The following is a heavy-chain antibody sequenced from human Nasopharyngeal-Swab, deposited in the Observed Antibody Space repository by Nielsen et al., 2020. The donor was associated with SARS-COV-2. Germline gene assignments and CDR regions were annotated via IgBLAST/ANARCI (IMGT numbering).Heavy chain of an antibody. CDR1: AGNFSSYA. Sequence: SVKVSCKDSAGNFSSYAISWVRQDPGQGLEWMGGIIPILGIANYAQKFQGRVTITADKSTNTAYMELWSMRTDYSAVYYCARDQGYYDSSGYYRDAFDIWGQGTMVTVSS. J-gene: IGHJ3*02. CDR3: ARDQGYYDSSGYYRDAFDI. V-gene: IGHV1-69*10. D-gene: IGHD3-22*01. CDR2: IIPILGIA.